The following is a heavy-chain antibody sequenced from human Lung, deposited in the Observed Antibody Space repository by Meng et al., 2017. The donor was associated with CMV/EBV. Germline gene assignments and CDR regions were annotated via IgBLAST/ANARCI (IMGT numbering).Heavy chain of an antibody. Sequence: ESXKISXAASGFSFSSYWMHWARQAPGRGLVWVAHINNDGSSTTYADSVKGRFTISRDNAKNTVFLQMHSLGVEDTAVYYCARDSIVVPGRIYYYAMDVWGHGXTVTVSS. J-gene: IGHJ6*02. CDR1: GFSFSSYW. D-gene: IGHD6-19*01. CDR3: ARDSIVVPGRIYYYAMDV. CDR2: INNDGSST. V-gene: IGHV3-74*01.